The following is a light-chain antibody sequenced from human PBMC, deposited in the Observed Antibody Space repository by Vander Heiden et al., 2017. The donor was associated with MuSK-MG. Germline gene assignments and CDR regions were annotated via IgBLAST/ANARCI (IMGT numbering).Light chain of an antibody. CDR2: RNN. Sequence: SVLTQPPPASGTPGQRVTIFCSGSSPNIGSNNVYRYQQLPGTAPKLLIYRNNQRPSGVPDRFSGSKSGTSAALAISGLRSEDEADYYCAAWDDSLSGRVFGGGTKLTVL. J-gene: IGLJ3*02. CDR3: AAWDDSLSGRV. CDR1: SPNIGSNN. V-gene: IGLV1-47*01.